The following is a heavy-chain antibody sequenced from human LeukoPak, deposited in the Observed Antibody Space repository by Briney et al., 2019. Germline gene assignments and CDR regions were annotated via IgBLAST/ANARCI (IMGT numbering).Heavy chain of an antibody. CDR3: AKEIVVAAAYFDS. CDR1: GFSFSTYA. J-gene: IGHJ4*02. CDR2: ISGSGSST. V-gene: IGHV3-23*01. D-gene: IGHD2-15*01. Sequence: PGGSLRLSCAASGFSFSTYAMNWVRQAPGKGLEWVSAISGSGSSTYYADSVKGRFTISRDNSKNTRFLQMNRLRAEDTAIYYCAKEIVVAAAYFDSWGRGTLVTVSS.